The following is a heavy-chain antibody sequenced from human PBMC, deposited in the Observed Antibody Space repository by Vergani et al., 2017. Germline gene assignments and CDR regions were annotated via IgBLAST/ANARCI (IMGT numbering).Heavy chain of an antibody. CDR1: GFTFDDYS. J-gene: IGHJ6*02. CDR2: ISWNSGSI. V-gene: IGHV3-9*01. CDR3: AKDIGYCSSTSCFYGVDV. Sequence: EVQLVESGGGLVQPGRSLRLSCAASGFTFDDYSMHWVRQAPGKGLEWVSGISWNSGSIGYADSVKGRFTISRDNAKNSLYLQMNSLRAEDTALYYCAKDIGYCSSTSCFYGVDVWGQGTTVTVSS. D-gene: IGHD2-2*01.